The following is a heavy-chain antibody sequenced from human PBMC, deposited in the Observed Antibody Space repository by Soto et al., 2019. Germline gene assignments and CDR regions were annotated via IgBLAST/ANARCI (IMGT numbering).Heavy chain of an antibody. D-gene: IGHD1-26*01. CDR3: ARGKEWELLRYDAFDI. Sequence: ASVKFSCKASGYTFTGYYMHWVRQAPGQGLEWMGWINPNSGGTNYAQKFQGWVTMTRDTSISTAYMELSRLRSDDTAVYYCARGKEWELLRYDAFDIWGQGTMVTVSS. V-gene: IGHV1-2*04. CDR2: INPNSGGT. J-gene: IGHJ3*02. CDR1: GYTFTGYY.